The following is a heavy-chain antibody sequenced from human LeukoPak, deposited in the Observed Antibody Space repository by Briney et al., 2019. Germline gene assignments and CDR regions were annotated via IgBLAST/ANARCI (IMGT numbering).Heavy chain of an antibody. CDR2: ISGSGDST. CDR1: GFTFSNYA. V-gene: IGHV3-23*01. Sequence: AGGSLRLSCAASGFTFSNYAMPWVRQAPGKGLEWVSTISGSGDSTYCSDSVKGRFTISRDNSENTLYLQLNSLRAEDTAVYYCAKGGWGTVLDYWGQGTLVTVSP. J-gene: IGHJ4*02. D-gene: IGHD3-16*01. CDR3: AKGGWGTVLDY.